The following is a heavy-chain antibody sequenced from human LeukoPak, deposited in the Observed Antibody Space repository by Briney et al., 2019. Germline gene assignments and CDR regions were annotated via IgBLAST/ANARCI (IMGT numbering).Heavy chain of an antibody. V-gene: IGHV3-48*02. CDR2: ISSSSTTI. D-gene: IGHD3/OR15-3a*01. J-gene: IGHJ4*02. Sequence: PGGSLRLSCAASGFTFSTYNMNWVRQAPGKGLEWVSYISSSSTTIYYADSVKGRFTISRDNAKNSLYLQMNSLRDEDTAIYYCARDHVDHFDYWGQGTLVTVSS. CDR3: ARDHVDHFDY. CDR1: GFTFSTYN.